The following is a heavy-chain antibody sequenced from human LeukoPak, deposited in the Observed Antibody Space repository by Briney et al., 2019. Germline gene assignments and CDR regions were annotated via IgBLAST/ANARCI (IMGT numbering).Heavy chain of an antibody. CDR1: GFTFSSYA. J-gene: IGHJ4*02. D-gene: IGHD3-16*02. CDR3: ARVSEHYRQEPPIDY. CDR2: ISYDGSNK. V-gene: IGHV3-30-3*01. Sequence: GSLRLSCAASGFTFSSYAMHWVRQAPGKGLEGVAVISYDGSNKYYADSVKGRFTISRDNSKNTLYLQMNSLRAEDTAVYYCARVSEHYRQEPPIDYWGQGTLVTVSS.